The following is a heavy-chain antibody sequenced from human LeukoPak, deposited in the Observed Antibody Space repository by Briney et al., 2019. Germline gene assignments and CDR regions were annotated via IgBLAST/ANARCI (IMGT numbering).Heavy chain of an antibody. J-gene: IGHJ4*02. D-gene: IGHD4-17*01. CDR1: GGSFSGYY. CDR3: ARGHGDYGGNYFDY. Sequence: SETLSLTCAVYGGSFSGYYWSWIRQPPGRGLEWIGEINHSGSTNYNPSLKSRVTISVDTSKNQFSLKLSSVTATDTAVYYCARGHGDYGGNYFDYWGQGTLVTVSS. CDR2: INHSGST. V-gene: IGHV4-34*01.